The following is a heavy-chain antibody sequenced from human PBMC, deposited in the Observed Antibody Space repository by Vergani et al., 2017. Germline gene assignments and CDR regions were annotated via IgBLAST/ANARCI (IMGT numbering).Heavy chain of an antibody. CDR3: ARDRGCATISCYFSGAFDY. V-gene: IGHV3-30*03. CDR1: GSNVRNSG. CDR2: VSFDGRDK. Sequence: QVQLVESGGGVVQPGKSLRLSCAASGSNVRNSGLHWVRQAPGKGLEWVAAVSFDGRDKYYGDSVRERFTISRDNSNNMLYLQMNGLRAEDTAVYYCARDRGCATISCYFSGAFDYWGLGTLVSVSS. J-gene: IGHJ4*02. D-gene: IGHD2-2*01.